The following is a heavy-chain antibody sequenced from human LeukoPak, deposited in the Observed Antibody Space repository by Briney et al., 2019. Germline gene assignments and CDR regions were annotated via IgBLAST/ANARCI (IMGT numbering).Heavy chain of an antibody. CDR1: GFTFSSYE. D-gene: IGHD4-17*01. V-gene: IGHV3-48*03. Sequence: GGSLRLSCAASGFTFSSYEMNWVCQAPGKGLEWVSYISSSGSTIYYADSVKGRFTISRDNAKNSLYLQMNSLRAEDTAVYYCARDQTGDYGDFDYWGQGTLVTVSS. CDR3: ARDQTGDYGDFDY. CDR2: ISSSGSTI. J-gene: IGHJ4*02.